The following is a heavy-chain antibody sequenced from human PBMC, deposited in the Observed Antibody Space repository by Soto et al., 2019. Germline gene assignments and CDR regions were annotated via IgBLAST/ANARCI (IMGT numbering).Heavy chain of an antibody. Sequence: GGSLRLSCAAPGFTFSSYAMSWVRQAPGKGLEWVSAISGSGGSTYYADSVKGRFTISRDNSKNTLYLQMNSLRAEDTAVYYCAKAKYSSSWNYYYYGMDVWGQGTTVTVSS. CDR3: AKAKYSSSWNYYYYGMDV. CDR1: GFTFSSYA. D-gene: IGHD6-13*01. J-gene: IGHJ6*02. CDR2: ISGSGGST. V-gene: IGHV3-23*01.